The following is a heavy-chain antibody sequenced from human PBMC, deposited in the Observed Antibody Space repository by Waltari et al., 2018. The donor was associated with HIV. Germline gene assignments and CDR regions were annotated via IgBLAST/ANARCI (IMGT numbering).Heavy chain of an antibody. Sequence: QVYLLESGGGVVQPGRSLRLSCVTSGFTFRDYAFHWVRQAPGQGPEWLGAISYEGTNQYYAKSVKGRFIISRDDATNTVHLQMGSLRVEDTAMYFCAKDGRLRWYGDTGWLDSWGRGSQVTVSS. D-gene: IGHD3-10*01. V-gene: IGHV3-30*15. CDR2: ISYEGTNQ. CDR1: GFTFRDYA. CDR3: AKDGRLRWYGDTGWLDS. J-gene: IGHJ5*01.